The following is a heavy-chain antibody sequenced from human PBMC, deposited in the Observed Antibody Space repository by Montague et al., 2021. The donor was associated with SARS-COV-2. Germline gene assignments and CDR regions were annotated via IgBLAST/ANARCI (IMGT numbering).Heavy chain of an antibody. CDR2: IYWDGDQ. V-gene: IGHV2-5*02. D-gene: IGHD3-3*01. CDR3: ARRYDFYRAEAFDV. Sequence: PALVKPTQTLTLTCVFSGFSLNTDGVGVAWTRRPPGKALEWLALIYWDGDQRYSPSLKTRVTITKDTSRNRVVLTMTNLDPVDTATYYCARRYDFYRAEAFDVWGQGTMVTVSS. J-gene: IGHJ3*01. CDR1: GFSLNTDGVG.